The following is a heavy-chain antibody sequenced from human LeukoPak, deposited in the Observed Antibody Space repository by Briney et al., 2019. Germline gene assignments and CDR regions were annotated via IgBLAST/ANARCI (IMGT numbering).Heavy chain of an antibody. CDR1: GGSFSGYY. Sequence: SETLSLTCAVYGGSFSGYYWSWIRQPPGKGLEWIGEINHSGSTYYNPSLKSRVTISVDTSKNRFSLRLSSVTAADTAVYYCASRITVAGNYFDYWGQGTLVTVSS. J-gene: IGHJ4*02. V-gene: IGHV4-34*01. CDR3: ASRITVAGNYFDY. D-gene: IGHD6-19*01. CDR2: INHSGST.